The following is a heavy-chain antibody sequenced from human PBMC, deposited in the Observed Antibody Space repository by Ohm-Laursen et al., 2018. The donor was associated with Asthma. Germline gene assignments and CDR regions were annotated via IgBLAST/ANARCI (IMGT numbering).Heavy chain of an antibody. Sequence: SLRLSCAATGFTFSSYDMHWVRQAPGKGPEWVAMIWFDGTTHYHSDSVKGRFTISRDNSKNELYLEMDSLSGADTAVYYCARGIPYYYDTSGSAGGAFDVWGQGTMVTVSS. CDR3: ARGIPYYYDTSGSAGGAFDV. J-gene: IGHJ3*01. D-gene: IGHD3-22*01. CDR2: IWFDGTTH. CDR1: GFTFSSYD. V-gene: IGHV3-30*12.